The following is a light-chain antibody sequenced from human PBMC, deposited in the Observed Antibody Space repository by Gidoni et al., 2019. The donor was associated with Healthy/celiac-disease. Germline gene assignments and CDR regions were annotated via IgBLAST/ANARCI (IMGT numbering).Light chain of an antibody. V-gene: IGKV3-20*01. J-gene: IGKJ1*01. CDR3: QQYGSSPWWT. CDR2: GAS. Sequence: DIVLTQSPVTLSLSPGERATLSCRASQSVSSSYLAWYQQKPGQAPRLLIYGASSRATGIPDRFSGSGSGTDFTLTISRLEPEDVAVYYCQQYGSSPWWTFGQGTKVEIK. CDR1: QSVSSSY.